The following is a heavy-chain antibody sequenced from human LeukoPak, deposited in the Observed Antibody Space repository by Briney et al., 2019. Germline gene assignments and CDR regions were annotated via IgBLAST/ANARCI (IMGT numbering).Heavy chain of an antibody. CDR1: GGTFSSYA. Sequence: SVKVSCKAPGGTFSSYAISWVRQAPGQGLEWMGGIIPIFGTANYAQKFQGRVTITTDESTSTAYMELSSLRSEDTAVYYCARDRYCSSTSCPRNYYYYYMDVWGKGTTVTVSS. D-gene: IGHD2-2*01. CDR2: IIPIFGTA. V-gene: IGHV1-69*05. J-gene: IGHJ6*03. CDR3: ARDRYCSSTSCPRNYYYYYMDV.